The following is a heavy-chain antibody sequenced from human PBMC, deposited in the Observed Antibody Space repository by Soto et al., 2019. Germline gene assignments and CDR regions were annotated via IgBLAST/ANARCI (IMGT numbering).Heavy chain of an antibody. D-gene: IGHD3-9*01. Sequence: SLRLSCAASGFTFSDAWMHWVRQAPGKGLEWVGRIKSKAYGGTTEYAASVKGRFTISRDDSKSIAYLQMNSLNTEDTAVYYCTTYDISTGPHDAFDIWGQGTMVTVSS. CDR2: IKSKAYGGTT. J-gene: IGHJ3*02. CDR3: TTYDISTGPHDAFDI. V-gene: IGHV3-15*07. CDR1: GFTFSDAW.